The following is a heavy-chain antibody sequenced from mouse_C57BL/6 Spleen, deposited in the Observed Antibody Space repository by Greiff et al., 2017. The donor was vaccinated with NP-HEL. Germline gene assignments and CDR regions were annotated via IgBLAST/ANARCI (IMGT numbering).Heavy chain of an antibody. CDR1: GYTFTDYY. D-gene: IGHD2-2*01. V-gene: IGHV1-26*01. CDR3: ARGGYDKFAY. J-gene: IGHJ3*01. CDR2: INPNNGGT. Sequence: EVQLQQSGPELVKPGASVKISCKASGYTFTDYYMNWVKQSHGKSLEWIGDINPNNGGTSYNQKFKGKATLTVDKSSSTAYMELRSLTSEDSAVYYCARGGYDKFAYWGQGTLVTVSA.